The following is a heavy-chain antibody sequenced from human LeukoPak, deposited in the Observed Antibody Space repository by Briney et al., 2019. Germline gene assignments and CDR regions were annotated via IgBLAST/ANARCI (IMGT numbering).Heavy chain of an antibody. CDR1: GYTFTSYG. D-gene: IGHD3-9*01. V-gene: IGHV1-18*01. CDR2: IGAYNGNT. J-gene: IGHJ4*02. CDR3: ARGGMYYDILTGYYSGFYYFDY. Sequence: GASVKVSCKASGYTFTSYGISWVRQAPGQGLEWMGWIGAYNGNTNYAQKLQGRVTMTTDTSTSTAYMELRSLRSDDTAVYYCARGGMYYDILTGYYSGFYYFDYWGQGTLVTVSS.